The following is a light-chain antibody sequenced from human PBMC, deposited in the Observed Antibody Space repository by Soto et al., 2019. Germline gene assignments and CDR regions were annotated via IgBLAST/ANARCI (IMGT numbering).Light chain of an antibody. CDR2: GVY. CDR1: QSVSSN. V-gene: IGKV3D-15*01. Sequence: EIVMTQSPTILSVSPGERATLSCRASQSVSSNLAWYQQKPGQAPRLLIYGVYTRAPGIPARFSGSGSGTEVTLTISSLQSEDFAVYYCQQYNNWPSTFGQGTKLEIK. CDR3: QQYNNWPST. J-gene: IGKJ2*01.